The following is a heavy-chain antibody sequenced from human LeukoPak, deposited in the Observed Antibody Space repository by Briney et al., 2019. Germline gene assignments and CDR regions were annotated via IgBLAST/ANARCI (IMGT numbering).Heavy chain of an antibody. Sequence: PSQTLSLTCAVSGGSISSGGYSWSWIRQPPGKGLEWIGYIYHSGSTYYNPSLKSRVTISVDRSKNQFSLKLSSVTAADTAVYYCARVGEEDCTNGVCYYFDYWGQGTLVTVSS. V-gene: IGHV4-30-2*01. CDR2: IYHSGST. CDR3: ARVGEEDCTNGVCYYFDY. J-gene: IGHJ4*02. D-gene: IGHD2-8*01. CDR1: GGSISSGGYS.